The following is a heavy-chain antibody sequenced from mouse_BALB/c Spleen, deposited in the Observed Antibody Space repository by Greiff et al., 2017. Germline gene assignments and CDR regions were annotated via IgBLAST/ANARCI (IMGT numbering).Heavy chain of an antibody. CDR2: ISSGGGST. V-gene: IGHV5-12-1*01. CDR3: ARHHLPHYFDY. D-gene: IGHD2-1*01. Sequence: EVKVVESGGGLVKPGGSLKLSCAASGFAFSSYDMSWVRQTPEKRLEWVAYISSGGGSTYYPDTVKGRFTISRDNAKNTLYLQMSSLKSEDTAMYYCARHHLPHYFDYWGQGTTLTVSS. CDR1: GFAFSSYD. J-gene: IGHJ2*01.